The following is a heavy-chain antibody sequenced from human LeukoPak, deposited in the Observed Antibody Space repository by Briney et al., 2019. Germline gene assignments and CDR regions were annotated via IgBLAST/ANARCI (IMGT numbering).Heavy chain of an antibody. V-gene: IGHV3-48*03. CDR2: ISSSGSTI. Sequence: PGGSLRLSCAASGFTFSSYEMNWVRQAPGKGLEWVSYISSSGSTIYYADSVKGRFTISRDNSKNTLYLQMNSLRAEDTAVYYCARVRRAGYGEVWGQGTLVTVSS. J-gene: IGHJ4*02. CDR1: GFTFSSYE. D-gene: IGHD4-17*01. CDR3: ARVRRAGYGEV.